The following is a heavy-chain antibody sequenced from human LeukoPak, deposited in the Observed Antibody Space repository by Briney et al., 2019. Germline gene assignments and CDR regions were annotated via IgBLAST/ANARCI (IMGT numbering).Heavy chain of an antibody. CDR3: ARVQPYYDFCSGPYPPLYFYYGMDV. D-gene: IGHD3-3*01. V-gene: IGHV3-21*01. J-gene: IGHJ6*02. CDR1: GFTFSSYS. CDR2: ISSSSSYI. Sequence: GGSLRLSCAASGFTFSSYSMNWVRQAPGKGLEWVSSISSSSSYIYYADSVKCRFTISRDNAKNSLYLQMNSLRAEDTAVYYCARVQPYYDFCSGPYPPLYFYYGMDVWGQGTTVTVSS.